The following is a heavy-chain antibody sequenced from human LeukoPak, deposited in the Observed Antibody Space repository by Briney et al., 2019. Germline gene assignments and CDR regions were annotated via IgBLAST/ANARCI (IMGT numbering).Heavy chain of an antibody. D-gene: IGHD5-18*01. Sequence: GGSLRLSCAASGFTFSRYSMNWVRQAPGKGLEWVSSISISSSTIYYADSVKGRFTISRDNAKNSLYLQMNSLRAEDTAVYYCARGHSYGADYWGQGTLVTVSS. J-gene: IGHJ4*02. CDR1: GFTFSRYS. V-gene: IGHV3-48*01. CDR2: ISISSSTI. CDR3: ARGHSYGADY.